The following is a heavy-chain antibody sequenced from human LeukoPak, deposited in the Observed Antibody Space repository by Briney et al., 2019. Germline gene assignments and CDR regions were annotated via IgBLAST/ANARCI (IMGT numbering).Heavy chain of an antibody. Sequence: SETLSLTCAVSGGSISSGGYSWSWIRQPPGKGLEWIGYIYHSGSTYYNPSLKSRVTISVDRSKNQFSLKLSSVTAADTAVYYCARGGHTGYGMDVWGQGTTVTVSS. CDR1: GGSISSGGYS. J-gene: IGHJ6*02. D-gene: IGHD3-10*01. CDR2: IYHSGST. CDR3: ARGGHTGYGMDV. V-gene: IGHV4-30-2*01.